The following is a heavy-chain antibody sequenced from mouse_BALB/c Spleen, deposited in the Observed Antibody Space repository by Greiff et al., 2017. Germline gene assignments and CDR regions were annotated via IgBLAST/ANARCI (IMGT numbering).Heavy chain of an antibody. CDR2: ILPGSGST. Sequence: QVQLQQSGAELMKPGASVKISCKATGYTFSSYWIEWVKQRPGHGLEWIGEILPGSGSTNYNEKFKGKATFTADTSSNTAYMQLSSLTSEDSAVYYCAREYYYGSSYEAWFAYWGQGTLVTVSA. V-gene: IGHV1-9*01. J-gene: IGHJ3*01. CDR3: AREYYYGSSYEAWFAY. D-gene: IGHD1-1*01. CDR1: GYTFSSYW.